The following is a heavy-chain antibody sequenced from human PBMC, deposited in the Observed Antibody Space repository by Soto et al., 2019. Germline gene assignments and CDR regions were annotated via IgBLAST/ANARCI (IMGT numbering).Heavy chain of an antibody. Sequence: AGSLSLSCVASGFTFSSYPMPWVRQAPGKGLEWVTSTSSDGSKKYYTDSVKGRFTISRDDSKNTLIMQMNSPTPEDTGDYHCARTDHYGSGAYSAMDVWGQGTTVTVSS. CDR3: ARTDHYGSGAYSAMDV. CDR1: GFTFSSYP. J-gene: IGHJ6*02. V-gene: IGHV3-30-3*01. CDR2: TSSDGSKK. D-gene: IGHD3-10*01.